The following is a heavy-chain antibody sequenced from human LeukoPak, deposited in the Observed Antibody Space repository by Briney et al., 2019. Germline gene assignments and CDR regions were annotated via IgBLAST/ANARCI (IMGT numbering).Heavy chain of an antibody. Sequence: KPSETPCLTCTVSGGSISSGDYYWSWVRQPPGKGLEWVGYLYYSGSTYYNPSLKSRVTISVDTSKNQFSLKLSSVTAADTAVYYCARVASSPPYYYYYYMDVWGKGTTVTVSS. V-gene: IGHV4-30-4*08. CDR3: ARVASSPPYYYYYYMDV. J-gene: IGHJ6*03. CDR2: LYYSGST. CDR1: GGSISSGDYY.